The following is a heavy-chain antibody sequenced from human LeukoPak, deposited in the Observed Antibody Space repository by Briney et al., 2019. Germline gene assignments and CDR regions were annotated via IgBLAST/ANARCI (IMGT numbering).Heavy chain of an antibody. V-gene: IGHV3-23*01. CDR3: AKDLTYGEYAGGDAFDI. J-gene: IGHJ3*02. CDR1: GFTFSSYD. CDR2: IRPSGDNT. Sequence: GGALRLSCAASGFTFSSYDMTWVRQAPGRGLEWVSSIRPSGDNTYYGDSVKGRFTISRDNSKNTLYLQMNSLRAEDTAVYYCAKDLTYGEYAGGDAFDIWGQGTMVTVSS. D-gene: IGHD4-17*01.